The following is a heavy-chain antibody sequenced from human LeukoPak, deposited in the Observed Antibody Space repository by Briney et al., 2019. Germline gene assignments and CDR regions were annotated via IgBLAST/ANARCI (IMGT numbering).Heavy chain of an antibody. D-gene: IGHD3-22*01. CDR1: GLTFSSYG. V-gene: IGHV3-30*18. CDR3: AKDSLPYYYDSSGYCFDY. CDR2: ISYDGSNK. Sequence: GRSLRLSCAASGLTFSSYGMHWVRQAPGKGLEWVAVISYDGSNKYYADSVKGRFTISRDNSKNTLYLQMNSLRAEDTAVYYCAKDSLPYYYDSSGYCFDYWGQGTLVTVSS. J-gene: IGHJ4*02.